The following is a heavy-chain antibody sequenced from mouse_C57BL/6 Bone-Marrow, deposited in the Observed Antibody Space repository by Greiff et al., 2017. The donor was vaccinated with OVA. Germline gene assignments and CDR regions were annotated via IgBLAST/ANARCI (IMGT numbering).Heavy chain of an antibody. V-gene: IGHV1-64*01. CDR1: GYTFTSYW. CDR3: ASPIYYYGSSYRFAY. D-gene: IGHD1-1*01. CDR2: IHPNSGST. Sequence: QVQLQQPGAELVKPGASVKLSCKASGYTFTSYWMHWVKQRPGQGLEWIGMIHPNSGSTNYNEKFKSKATLTVDKSSSTAYMQLSSLTSEDSAVYYCASPIYYYGSSYRFAYWGQGTLVTVSA. J-gene: IGHJ3*01.